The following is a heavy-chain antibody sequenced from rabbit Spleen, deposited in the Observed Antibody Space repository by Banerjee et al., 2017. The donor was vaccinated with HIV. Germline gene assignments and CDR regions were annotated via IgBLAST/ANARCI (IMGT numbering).Heavy chain of an antibody. V-gene: IGHV1S45*01. D-gene: IGHD1-1*01. CDR1: GFSFSSAYW. J-gene: IGHJ5*01. CDR2: ISTSTGTT. CDR3: ARSCSVYIDWLDL. Sequence: QEQLVESGGGLVQPEGSLTLTCTASGFSFSSAYWICWVRQAPGKGLEWIGCISTSTGTTYYASWAKGRFTSSKTSSTTVTLQMTSLTAADTATYFCARSCSVYIDWLDLWGPGTLVTVS.